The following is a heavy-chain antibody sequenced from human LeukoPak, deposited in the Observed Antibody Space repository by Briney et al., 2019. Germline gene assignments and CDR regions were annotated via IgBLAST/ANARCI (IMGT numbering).Heavy chain of an antibody. CDR1: GITFSRHG. Sequence: GGSLRLSCVASGITFSRHGIDWVRQAPGKGLEWVAVIADDVGVNQYADSVKGRFTLSRDNPKSTLYLQMNGLSVEDTAIYYCAREATWGEWYFDHWGQGTPVTVSS. J-gene: IGHJ4*02. V-gene: IGHV3-30*03. D-gene: IGHD3-3*01. CDR3: AREATWGEWYFDH. CDR2: IADDVGVN.